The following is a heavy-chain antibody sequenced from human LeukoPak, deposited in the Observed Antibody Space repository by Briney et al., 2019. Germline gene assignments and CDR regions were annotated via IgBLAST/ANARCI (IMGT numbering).Heavy chain of an antibody. Sequence: GASVKVSCKVSGYTLTELSMHWVRQAPGKGLEWMGGFDPEDGETIYAQKFQGRVTITADESTSTAYMELSSLRSEDTAVYYCASGGRSNDSSGYYFYYFDYWGQGTLVTVSS. CDR3: ASGGRSNDSSGYYFYYFDY. J-gene: IGHJ4*02. CDR1: GYTLTELS. D-gene: IGHD3-22*01. V-gene: IGHV1-24*01. CDR2: FDPEDGET.